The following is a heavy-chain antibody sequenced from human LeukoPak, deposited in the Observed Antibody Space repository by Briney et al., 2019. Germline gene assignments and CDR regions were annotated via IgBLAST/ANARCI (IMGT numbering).Heavy chain of an antibody. CDR3: AYRNNFEY. Sequence: GGSLRLSCATSGFSLSGHWMNWVRQPPGKGLEWVANIKAGGSEKYYVDSVKGRFTISRDDAKRTVDLQMDNLRTEDTAVYYCAYRNNFEYWGQGTLVTVSS. D-gene: IGHD1-26*01. CDR1: GFSLSGHW. CDR2: IKAGGSEK. V-gene: IGHV3-7*05. J-gene: IGHJ4*02.